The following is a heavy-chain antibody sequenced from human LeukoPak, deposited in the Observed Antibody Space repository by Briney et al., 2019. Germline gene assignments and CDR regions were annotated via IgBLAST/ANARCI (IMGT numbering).Heavy chain of an antibody. CDR2: IYYSGGT. V-gene: IGHV4-39*01. CDR3: ARQGLSGSYLARGAFDI. Sequence: PETLSLTCTVSGGSISSSSYYWGWIRQPPGKGLEWIGSIYYSGGTYYNPSLKSRVTISVDTSKNQFSLKLSSVTAADTAVYYCARQGLSGSYLARGAFDIWGQGTMVTVSS. J-gene: IGHJ3*02. D-gene: IGHD1-26*01. CDR1: GGSISSSSYY.